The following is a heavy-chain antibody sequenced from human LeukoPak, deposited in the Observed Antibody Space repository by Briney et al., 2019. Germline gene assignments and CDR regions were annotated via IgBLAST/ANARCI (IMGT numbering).Heavy chain of an antibody. CDR2: MNPNSGNT. V-gene: IGHV1-8*01. J-gene: IGHJ6*03. Sequence: ASVKVSCKASGYTFTSYDINWVRQATGQGLEWMGWMNPNSGNTGYAQKFQGRVTMTRNTSISTAYMELSSLRSEDTAVYYCARGVDGSGSYRYYYYYMDVWGKGTTVTISS. CDR3: ARGVDGSGSYRYYYYYMDV. CDR1: GYTFTSYD. D-gene: IGHD3-10*01.